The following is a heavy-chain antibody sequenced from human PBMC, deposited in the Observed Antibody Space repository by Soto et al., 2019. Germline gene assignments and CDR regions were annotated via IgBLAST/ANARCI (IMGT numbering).Heavy chain of an antibody. V-gene: IGHV4-31*03. Sequence: SETLSLTCTVSGGSISSGGYYWSWIRQHPGKGLEWIGYIYYIGSTYYNPSLKSRVTISVDTSKNQFSLKLTSVTAADTAVSYCARVGSRNYYDRSGYYYYFDYQGQTTLVTVSS. CDR2: IYYIGST. CDR1: GGSISSGGYY. D-gene: IGHD3-22*01. J-gene: IGHJ4*02. CDR3: ARVGSRNYYDRSGYYYYFDY.